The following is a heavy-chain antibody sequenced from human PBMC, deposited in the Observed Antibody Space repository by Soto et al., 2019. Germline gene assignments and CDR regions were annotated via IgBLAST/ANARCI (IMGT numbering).Heavy chain of an antibody. CDR1: GGSFRGYY. CDR2: INHSGST. V-gene: IGHV4-34*01. CDR3: ARGVILPDY. Sequence: PSETLSLTCAVYGGSFRGYYCSWIRQPPGKGLEWIGEINHSGSTNYNPSLKSRVTISVDTSKNQFSLKLSSVTAADTAVYYCARGVILPDYWGQGTLVTVSS. J-gene: IGHJ4*02.